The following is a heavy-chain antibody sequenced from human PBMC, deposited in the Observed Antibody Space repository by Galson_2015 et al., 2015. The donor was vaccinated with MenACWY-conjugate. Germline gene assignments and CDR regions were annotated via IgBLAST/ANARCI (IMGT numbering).Heavy chain of an antibody. CDR3: AKGVGGGNSVYFQH. D-gene: IGHD4-23*01. CDR2: ISGSGGST. Sequence: SLRLSCAASGFTFSSYAMSWVRQATGKGLEWVSGISGSGGSTYYADSVKGRFTISRDNSKDTLYLQMNSLRTEDTAVYYCAKGVGGGNSVYFQHWGQGTLVTVSS. V-gene: IGHV3-23*01. J-gene: IGHJ1*01. CDR1: GFTFSSYA.